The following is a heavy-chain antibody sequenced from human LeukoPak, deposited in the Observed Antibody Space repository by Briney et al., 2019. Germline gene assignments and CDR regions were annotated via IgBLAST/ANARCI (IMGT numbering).Heavy chain of an antibody. Sequence: GASVKVSCKTSGYTFTSYNMHWVRLAPGQGLEWMGVVNPSSGDTSFEQKFQGRVTMTRDTSTNTVYMELSSLRSEDTAVYYCARRSVTFSSGYWGQGTLVTVSS. V-gene: IGHV1-46*01. J-gene: IGHJ4*02. CDR2: VNPSSGDT. D-gene: IGHD3-16*01. CDR1: GYTFTSYN. CDR3: ARRSVTFSSGY.